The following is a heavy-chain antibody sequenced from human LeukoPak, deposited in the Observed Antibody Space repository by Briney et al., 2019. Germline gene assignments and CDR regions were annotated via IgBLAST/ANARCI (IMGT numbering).Heavy chain of an antibody. CDR1: GYTFRSYA. D-gene: IGHD3/OR15-3a*01. V-gene: IGHV3-23*01. J-gene: IGHJ4*02. CDR3: AKDRSSVSDFWTGYYPDY. Sequence: GGSLRLSCAASGYTFRSYAMSWVRQAPGKGLEWVSVISGSGDSTYYADSVKGRFTISRDNSKTTLYLQMNSLRAEDTAVYYCAKDRSSVSDFWTGYYPDYWGQGSLVTVSS. CDR2: ISGSGDST.